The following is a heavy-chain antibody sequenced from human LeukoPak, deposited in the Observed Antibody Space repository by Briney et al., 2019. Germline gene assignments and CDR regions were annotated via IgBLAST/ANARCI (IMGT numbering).Heavy chain of an antibody. CDR3: ARHKGILTIFDY. D-gene: IGHD3-9*01. CDR1: GGSFSGYY. CDR2: INHSGST. V-gene: IGHV4-34*01. Sequence: PSETLSLTCAVYGGSFSGYYWSWIRQPPGKGLGWIGEINHSGSTNYNPSLKSRVTISVDTSKNQFSLKLSSVTAADTAVYYCARHKGILTIFDYWGQGTLVTVSS. J-gene: IGHJ4*02.